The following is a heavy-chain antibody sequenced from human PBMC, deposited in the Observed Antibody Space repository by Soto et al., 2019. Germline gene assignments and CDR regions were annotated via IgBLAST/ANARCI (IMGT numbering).Heavy chain of an antibody. V-gene: IGHV3-11*06. CDR3: ARYFWGWGSSTSRNQNWFDP. CDR1: GFTFSDYY. J-gene: IGHJ5*02. Sequence: PGGSLRLSCAASGFTFSDYYMSWIRQAPGKGLEWVSYISSSSSYTNYADSVKGRFTISRDNAKNPLYLQMNSLRAEDTAVYYCARYFWGWGSSTSRNQNWFDPWGQGTLVTVSS. D-gene: IGHD2-2*01. CDR2: ISSSSSYT.